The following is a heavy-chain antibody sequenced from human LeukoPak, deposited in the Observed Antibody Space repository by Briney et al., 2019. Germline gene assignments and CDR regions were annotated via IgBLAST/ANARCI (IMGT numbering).Heavy chain of an antibody. CDR1: GGSISSTSYY. Sequence: SETLSLTCTVSGGSISSTSYYWAWIRQPPGRGLEWIGSIDYSGTTYYNPSLKSRVTLSVDTSKNQFSLKLSSVTAADTAKYFCARRGRAAGSKGAFDYWGQGTLVTVSS. CDR3: ARRGRAAGSKGAFDY. CDR2: IDYSGTT. V-gene: IGHV4-39*01. D-gene: IGHD6-13*01. J-gene: IGHJ4*02.